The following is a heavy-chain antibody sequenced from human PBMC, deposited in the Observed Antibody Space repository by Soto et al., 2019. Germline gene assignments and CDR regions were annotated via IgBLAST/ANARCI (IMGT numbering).Heavy chain of an antibody. CDR1: GFSFSTHA. Sequence: SGGSLRLSCTASGFSFSTHAMSWVRQAPGKGLEWVSSISSGGTTTFYAASVEGRFTISRDKSKNTLYLQMNSLRADDTAVYYCAREGGSIGGWFGRKFDSWGQGTQVTVSS. CDR3: AREGGSIGGWFGRKFDS. CDR2: ISSGGTTT. V-gene: IGHV3-23*01. J-gene: IGHJ4*02. D-gene: IGHD6-19*01.